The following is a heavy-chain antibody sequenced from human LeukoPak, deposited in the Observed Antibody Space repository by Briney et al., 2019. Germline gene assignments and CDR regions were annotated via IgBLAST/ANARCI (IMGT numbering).Heavy chain of an antibody. J-gene: IGHJ5*02. V-gene: IGHV2-5*02. Sequence: SGPTLVNPTQTLTLTCTFSGFSLSTSGVGVGWIRQPPGKALEWLALIYWDDDKRYSPSLKSRLTITKDTSKNQVVLTMTNMDPVDTATYYCAHRTYYYDSSGYGGNWFDPWGQGTLVTVSS. CDR3: AHRTYYYDSSGYGGNWFDP. D-gene: IGHD3-22*01. CDR1: GFSLSTSGVG. CDR2: IYWDDDK.